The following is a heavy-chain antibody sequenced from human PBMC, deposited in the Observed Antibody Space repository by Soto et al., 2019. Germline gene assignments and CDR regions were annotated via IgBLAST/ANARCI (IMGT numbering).Heavy chain of an antibody. Sequence: SETLSLTCTVSGGSFSGYYWSWIRQPPGKGLEWIGEINHSGSTNYNPSLKSRVTISVDTSKNQFSLKLSSVTAADTAVYYCARPGAVPAAMGWFDPWGQGTLVTVSS. V-gene: IGHV4-34*01. CDR2: INHSGST. J-gene: IGHJ5*02. CDR1: GGSFSGYY. CDR3: ARPGAVPAAMGWFDP. D-gene: IGHD2-2*01.